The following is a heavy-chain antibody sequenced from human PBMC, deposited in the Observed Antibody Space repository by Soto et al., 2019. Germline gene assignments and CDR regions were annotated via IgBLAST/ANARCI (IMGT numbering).Heavy chain of an antibody. CDR3: AMLANYGTPTQQDV. J-gene: IGHJ6*02. V-gene: IGHV1-18*01. CDR1: GYIFVNYG. CDR2: ISPYNGNT. D-gene: IGHD2-15*01. Sequence: QVQLVQSGDEVKKPVASVKVSCKASGYIFVNYGIAWVRQAPGQGLEWMGWISPYNGNTHYATKVQGRLTMTTDTPTSTAYMDLGSLTSDDTAVYYCAMLANYGTPTQQDVWGQGTTVTVSS.